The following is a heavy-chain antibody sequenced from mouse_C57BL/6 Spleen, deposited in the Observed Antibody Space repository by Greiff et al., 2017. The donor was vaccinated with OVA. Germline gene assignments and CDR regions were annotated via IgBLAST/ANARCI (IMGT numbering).Heavy chain of an antibody. V-gene: IGHV1-15*01. CDR3: TRGLYYYGSSYHY. CDR2: IDPETGGT. Sequence: QVQLQQSGAELVRPGASVTLSCKASGYTFTDYEMHWVKQTPVHGLEWIGAIDPETGGTAYNQKFKGKAILTADKSSSTAYMELRSLTSEDSAVYYCTRGLYYYGSSYHYGGQGTTLTVSS. CDR1: GYTFTDYE. J-gene: IGHJ2*01. D-gene: IGHD1-1*01.